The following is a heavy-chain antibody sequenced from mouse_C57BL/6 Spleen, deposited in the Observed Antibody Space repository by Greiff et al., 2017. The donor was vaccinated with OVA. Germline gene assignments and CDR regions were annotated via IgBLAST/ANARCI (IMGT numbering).Heavy chain of an antibody. CDR3: TRPTTVVEGYWYFDV. V-gene: IGHV5-9-1*02. CDR1: GFTFSSYA. CDR2: ISSGGDYI. D-gene: IGHD1-1*01. Sequence: EVQLVESGEGLVKPGGSLKLSCAASGFTFSSYAMSWVRQTPEKRLEWVAYISSGGDYIYYADTVKGRFTISRDNARNTLYLQMSSLKSEDTAMYYCTRPTTVVEGYWYFDVWGTGTTVTVSS. J-gene: IGHJ1*03.